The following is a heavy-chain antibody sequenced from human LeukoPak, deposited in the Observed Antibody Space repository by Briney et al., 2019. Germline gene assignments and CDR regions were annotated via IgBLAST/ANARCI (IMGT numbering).Heavy chain of an antibody. CDR3: ARTNTVYGDSDY. V-gene: IGHV3-53*01. CDR2: IFPDGRT. J-gene: IGHJ4*02. D-gene: IGHD2/OR15-2a*01. CDR1: GLTVTDNY. Sequence: PGGSLRLSCAASGLTVTDNYFSWVRQAPGKGLEWVSVIFPDGRTYHADSVKGRFTISRDRPKNTLLLQMNSLRADDTALYHCARTNTVYGDSDYWGQGILVTVSS.